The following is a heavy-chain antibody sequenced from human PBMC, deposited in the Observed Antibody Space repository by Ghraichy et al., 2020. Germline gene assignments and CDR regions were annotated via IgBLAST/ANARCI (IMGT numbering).Heavy chain of an antibody. CDR3: ARGGEGILSPVDY. D-gene: IGHD2/OR15-2a*01. Sequence: GGSLRLSCAASGLTFSSYSMNWVRQAPGKGLEWVSSISTSSSYIYYADSVKGRFTISRDNAKNSLYLQMNSLRAEDTAVYYCARGGEGILSPVDYWGQGTLVAVSS. CDR2: ISTSSSYI. V-gene: IGHV3-21*01. CDR1: GLTFSSYS. J-gene: IGHJ4*02.